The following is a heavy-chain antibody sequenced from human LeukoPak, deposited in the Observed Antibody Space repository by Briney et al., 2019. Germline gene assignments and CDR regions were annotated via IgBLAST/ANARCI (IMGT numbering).Heavy chain of an antibody. CDR2: IYHSGST. J-gene: IGHJ5*02. Sequence: SETLSLTCTVSGYSISSGYYWGWIRQPPGKGLEWIGSIYHSGSTYYNPSLKSRVTISVDTSKNQFSLKLSSVTAADTAVYYCASQWFGELSRNWFDPWGQGTLVTVSS. CDR1: GYSISSGYY. CDR3: ASQWFGELSRNWFDP. D-gene: IGHD3-10*01. V-gene: IGHV4-38-2*02.